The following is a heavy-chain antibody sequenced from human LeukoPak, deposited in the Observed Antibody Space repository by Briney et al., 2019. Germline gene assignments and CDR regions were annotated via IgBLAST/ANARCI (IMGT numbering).Heavy chain of an antibody. V-gene: IGHV4-59*08. J-gene: IGHJ4*02. CDR1: GGSISSYY. Sequence: SETLSLTCTVSGGSISSYYWSWIRQPPGKGLEWIGYFYYSGSTNYNPSLESRVTISVDTSKNQFSLKLSSVTAADTAVYYCARRASSGYYYLEDWGQGTLVTVSS. CDR3: ARRASSGYYYLED. CDR2: FYYSGST. D-gene: IGHD3-22*01.